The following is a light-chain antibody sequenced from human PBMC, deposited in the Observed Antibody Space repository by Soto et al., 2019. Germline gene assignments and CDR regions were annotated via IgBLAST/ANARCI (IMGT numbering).Light chain of an antibody. CDR1: QSVNRK. V-gene: IGKV3-15*01. J-gene: IGKJ1*01. Sequence: EIVMTQSPSTLSVSPGGTATLSCRASQSVNRKVAWYQQKPGQAPRLLIYGASTGATDIPDRFSGSGSGTEFTLTISSLQSEDFAVYYCQQYDKWPRWTFGQGTKVDI. CDR2: GAS. CDR3: QQYDKWPRWT.